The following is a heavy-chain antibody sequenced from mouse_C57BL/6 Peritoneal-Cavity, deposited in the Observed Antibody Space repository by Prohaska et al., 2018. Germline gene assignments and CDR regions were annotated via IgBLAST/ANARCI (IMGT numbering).Heavy chain of an antibody. CDR2: IKPDSSTI. D-gene: IGHD4-1*01. V-gene: IGHV4-1*01. CDR3: ARELGEYFDY. Sequence: EVKLLQSGGGLVHPVRSLKLSCAASVIDFSRPWISWVRRAPGKGLEWIGEIKPDSSTINYAPSLKDKFIIARDKAKNTLYLQMSKVRSEETALYYGARELGEYFDYRGQGTTLTGSS. J-gene: IGHJ2*01. CDR1: VIDFSRPW.